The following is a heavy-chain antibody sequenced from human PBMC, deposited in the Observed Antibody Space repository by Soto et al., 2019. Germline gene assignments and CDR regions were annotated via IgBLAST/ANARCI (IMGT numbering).Heavy chain of an antibody. J-gene: IGHJ4*02. Sequence: QVQLQQWGAGLLKPSETLSLTCAVYGGSFSEYYWTWIRQPPGKGLEWIGESNHSGSTTYNPSLKSRVTISVDKSKNQFSLKLTSVTAADTAVYYCARGPNIRTYDHWGQGTLVTVSS. CDR2: SNHSGST. CDR3: ARGPNIRTYDH. CDR1: GGSFSEYY. V-gene: IGHV4-34*01.